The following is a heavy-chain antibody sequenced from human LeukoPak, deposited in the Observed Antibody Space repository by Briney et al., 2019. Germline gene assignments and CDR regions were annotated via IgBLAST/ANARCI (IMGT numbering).Heavy chain of an antibody. CDR2: IIPILGIA. D-gene: IGHD5-12*01. V-gene: IGHV1-69*04. CDR3: ARDSNIVALDP. Sequence: SVKVSCKASGGTFSSYAISWVRQAPGQGLEWMGRIIPILGIANYAQKFQGRVTITADKSTSTAYMELSSLRSEDTAVYYCARDSNIVALDPWGQGTLVTVSS. J-gene: IGHJ5*02. CDR1: GGTFSSYA.